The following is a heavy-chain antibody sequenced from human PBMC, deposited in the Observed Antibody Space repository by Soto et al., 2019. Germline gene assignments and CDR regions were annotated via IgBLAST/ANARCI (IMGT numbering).Heavy chain of an antibody. V-gene: IGHV4-39*02. J-gene: IGHJ4*02. Sequence: QLQLQESGPGLVKTSETLSLTCTVSGGSFDSTGYYWAWVRQPPGKGLEWIAYIYYSGSTYYNPSLKSRLSISVDTSRNHLSLSLSSVTAADTAVYYCATVPIVGTTPYYCDYWGQGTLVTVSS. CDR2: IYYSGST. CDR1: GGSFDSTGYY. D-gene: IGHD1-1*01. CDR3: ATVPIVGTTPYYCDY.